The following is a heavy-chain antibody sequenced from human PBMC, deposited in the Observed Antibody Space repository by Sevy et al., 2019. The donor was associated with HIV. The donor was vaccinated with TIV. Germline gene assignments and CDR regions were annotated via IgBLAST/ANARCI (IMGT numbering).Heavy chain of an antibody. Sequence: GGSLRLSCVVSGLTFSSDSMNWVRQAPGKGLEWLAYISSSSRTIYYADSVEGRFTISRDNDKKSVFLQMNNLRDEDSANYYCARDVDKPFVSSFDSWGQGTLVTVSS. D-gene: IGHD3-16*02. CDR1: GLTFSSDS. J-gene: IGHJ4*02. CDR3: ARDVDKPFVSSFDS. CDR2: ISSSSRTI. V-gene: IGHV3-48*02.